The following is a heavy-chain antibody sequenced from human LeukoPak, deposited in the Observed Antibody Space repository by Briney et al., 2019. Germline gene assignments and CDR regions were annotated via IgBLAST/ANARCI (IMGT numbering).Heavy chain of an antibody. Sequence: ASVKVSCKASGYTFTSYALHWVRQAPGQRLEWMGWINTGNGNTIYSQKFQGRVTIIRDTSASTAYMELSSLRSEDTAVYYCARVTRAGSYPLYYWGQGTLVTVSS. CDR3: ARVTRAGSYPLYY. V-gene: IGHV1-3*04. J-gene: IGHJ4*02. CDR2: INTGNGNT. D-gene: IGHD1-26*01. CDR1: GYTFTSYA.